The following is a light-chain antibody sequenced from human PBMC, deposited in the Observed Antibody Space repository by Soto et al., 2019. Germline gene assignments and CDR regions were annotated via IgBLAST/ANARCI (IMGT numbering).Light chain of an antibody. CDR2: EVN. CDR1: SSDVGSFNL. CDR3: CSYAGSRWV. V-gene: IGLV2-23*02. Sequence: QSVLTQPASVSGSPGQSITFSCTGSSSDVGSFNLVSWYQQYPGKAPKLILYEVNKRPSGVSNRFSGSKSGNTASLTISGLQAEDEADYYYCSYAGSRWVFGGGTKLTVL. J-gene: IGLJ3*02.